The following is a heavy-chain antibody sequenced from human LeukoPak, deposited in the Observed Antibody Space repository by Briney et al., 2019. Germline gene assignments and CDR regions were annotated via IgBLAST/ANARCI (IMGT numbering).Heavy chain of an antibody. CDR3: ARWDDSAWGFGN. CDR2: INTSGST. CDR1: GGSISSSNFL. Sequence: SETLSLTCTVSGGSISSSNFLWDWIRQPAGKGLEWIGRINTSGSTNYNPSLKSRVTISVDTSKNQLSLKLTSVTAADTAVYYCARWDDSAWGFGNWGPGTLVTVSS. V-gene: IGHV4-61*02. J-gene: IGHJ4*02. D-gene: IGHD6-19*01.